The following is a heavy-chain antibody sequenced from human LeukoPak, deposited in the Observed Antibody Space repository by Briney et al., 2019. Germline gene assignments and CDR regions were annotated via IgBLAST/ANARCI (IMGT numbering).Heavy chain of an antibody. J-gene: IGHJ4*02. CDR1: GGSISSSDW. CDR3: ASADYYRLDF. CDR2: VHQSGTT. V-gene: IGHV4-4*02. D-gene: IGHD3-10*01. Sequence: PSGTLSLTCAVSGGSISSSDWWSWVRQPPGKGLEWIGEVHQSGTTNYNPSLKSRVTMSVDKSKNQFTLKLSSVTAADTAVYFCASADYYRLDFWGQGTLVTVSS.